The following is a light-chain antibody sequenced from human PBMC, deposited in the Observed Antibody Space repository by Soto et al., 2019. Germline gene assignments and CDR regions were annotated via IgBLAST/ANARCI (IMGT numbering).Light chain of an antibody. V-gene: IGLV2-14*01. Sequence: QSALTQPASVSGSPGQSITISCTGTSSDVGGYNYVSWYQHHPGEAPKLMIYEVTKRPSGASNRFSGSRSGNTASLTISGLQADDEADYYCSSYASINTVLFGGGTKLTVL. J-gene: IGLJ2*01. CDR3: SSYASINTVL. CDR2: EVT. CDR1: SSDVGGYNY.